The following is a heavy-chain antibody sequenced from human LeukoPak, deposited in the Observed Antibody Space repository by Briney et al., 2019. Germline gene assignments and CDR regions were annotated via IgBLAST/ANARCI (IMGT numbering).Heavy chain of an antibody. J-gene: IGHJ4*02. CDR1: GYSFTSHD. V-gene: IGHV1-8*01. CDR3: VRAVAGASTFHLDS. Sequence: ASVKVSCKASGYSFTSHDINWVRQATRKGLEWLGWMNPNSGNTGNSQKFQGRVTMTRDTSIGTAYMELSSLKFEDTAVYYCVRAVAGASTFHLDSWGQGTLVTVSS. D-gene: IGHD2-2*01. CDR2: MNPNSGNT.